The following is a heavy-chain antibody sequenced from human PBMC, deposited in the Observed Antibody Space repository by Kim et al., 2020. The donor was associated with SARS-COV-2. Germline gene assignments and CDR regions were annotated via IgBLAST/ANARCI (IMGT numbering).Heavy chain of an antibody. V-gene: IGHV3-21*01. D-gene: IGHD3-9*01. CDR2: ISSSSSYI. CDR1: GFTFSSYS. Sequence: GGSLRLSCAASGFTFSSYSMNWVRQAPGKGLEWVSSISSSSSYIYYADSVKGRFTISRDNDKNSLYLQMNSLRAEDTAVYYCARAGILTGYYRRPSVILIDCWGQGTLVTVSS. CDR3: ARAGILTGYYRRPSVILIDC. J-gene: IGHJ4*02.